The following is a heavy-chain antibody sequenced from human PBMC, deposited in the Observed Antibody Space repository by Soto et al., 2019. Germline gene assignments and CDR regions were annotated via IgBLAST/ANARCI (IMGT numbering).Heavy chain of an antibody. CDR3: ARDTGAYYYDSSGYRDYFDY. J-gene: IGHJ4*02. V-gene: IGHV4-31*03. Sequence: QVHLQESGPGLVKPSQTLSLTCTVSGGSISSGGYYWNWIRQHPGKGLEWIGYIYYSGSTSYNPALKRRVTISVDTSKNQFSLQLSSVTAADTAVYYCARDTGAYYYDSSGYRDYFDYWGQGTLVTVSS. D-gene: IGHD3-22*01. CDR2: IYYSGST. CDR1: GGSISSGGYY.